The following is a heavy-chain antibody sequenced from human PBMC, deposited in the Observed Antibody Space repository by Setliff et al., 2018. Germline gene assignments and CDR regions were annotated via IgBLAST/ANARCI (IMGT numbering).Heavy chain of an antibody. J-gene: IGHJ4*01. CDR2: VSGSGDNA. CDR1: GITFTSYA. Sequence: GGSLRLSCVASGITFTSYAMSWVRQAPGKGLEWVSTVSGSGDNAYYTDSVKGRFTTSRDNSKSTLFLQMNSLRAEDTAVYYCARDCRIGDGEYYFDYWGHGTLVTVSS. V-gene: IGHV3-23*01. CDR3: ARDCRIGDGEYYFDY. D-gene: IGHD3-10*01.